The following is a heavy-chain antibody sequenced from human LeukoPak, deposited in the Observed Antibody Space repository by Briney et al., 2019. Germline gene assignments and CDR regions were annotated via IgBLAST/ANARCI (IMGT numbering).Heavy chain of an antibody. V-gene: IGHV1-46*01. J-gene: IGHJ4*02. D-gene: IGHD2-8*01. CDR1: GYTFTSYG. CDR3: AGSAGSTYGRVDS. Sequence: ASVKVSCKASGYTFTSYGICWVRRAPGQGLEWMGIINPSGGRTSYAQRFQGRVTMTRDTSTSTLYMELSSLTSEDTAVYFCAGSAGSTYGRVDSWGQGTLVTVSS. CDR2: INPSGGRT.